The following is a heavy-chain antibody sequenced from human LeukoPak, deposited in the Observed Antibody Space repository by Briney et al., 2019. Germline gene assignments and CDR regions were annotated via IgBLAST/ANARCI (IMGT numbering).Heavy chain of an antibody. CDR1: GFTFSSYA. CDR2: ISGSGGST. V-gene: IGHV3-23*01. Sequence: GGSLRLSCAASGFTFSSYAMSWVRQAPGKGLEWVSAISGSGGSTYYADSVKGRFTISRDNSKNTLYLQMNSLRAEDTAVYYCAKVGGSGWYRLGFDYWAREPWSPSPQ. J-gene: IGHJ4*02. CDR3: AKVGGSGWYRLGFDY. D-gene: IGHD6-19*01.